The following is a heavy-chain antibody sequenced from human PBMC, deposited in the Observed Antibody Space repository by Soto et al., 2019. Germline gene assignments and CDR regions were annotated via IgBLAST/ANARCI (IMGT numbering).Heavy chain of an antibody. D-gene: IGHD5-18*01. Sequence: PSETLSLTCSVSGASISSYYWSWIRQPPGKGLEWIGYVYYSGGTDYSPSLKSRVTMSADTSKNQFSLRLSSVTAADTAVYYCARSEGFGWLDYWGQGFLVTVSS. CDR2: VYYSGGT. J-gene: IGHJ4*02. CDR1: GASISSYY. V-gene: IGHV4-59*12. CDR3: ARSEGFGWLDY.